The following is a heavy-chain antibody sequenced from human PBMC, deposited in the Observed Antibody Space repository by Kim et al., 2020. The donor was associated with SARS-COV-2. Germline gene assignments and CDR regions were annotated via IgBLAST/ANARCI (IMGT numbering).Heavy chain of an antibody. CDR1: GYTFTSYD. CDR2: MNPNSGNT. J-gene: IGHJ6*03. Sequence: ASVKVSCKASGYTFTSYDINWVRQATGQGLEWMGWMNPNSGNTGYAQKFQGRVTMTRNTSISTAYMELSSLRSEDTAVYYCARGGYSSSWYPADYYYYYYMDVWGKGTTVTVSS. D-gene: IGHD6-13*01. V-gene: IGHV1-8*01. CDR3: ARGGYSSSWYPADYYYYYYMDV.